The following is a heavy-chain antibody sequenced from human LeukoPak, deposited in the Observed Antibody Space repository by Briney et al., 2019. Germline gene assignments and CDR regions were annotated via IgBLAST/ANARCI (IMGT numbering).Heavy chain of an antibody. CDR3: ARGVCYGSGTYCFRFDP. J-gene: IGHJ5*02. V-gene: IGHV1-46*01. Sequence: GASVKVSCKASGYTFTKFYMHWVRQAPGQGLEWMGIINPNGGSTSFAQKFQGRVTMTSDTSTTTVYMELTSLRSEDTAVYYCARGVCYGSGTYCFRFDPWGQGTLVTVSS. CDR1: GYTFTKFY. D-gene: IGHD3-10*01. CDR2: INPNGGST.